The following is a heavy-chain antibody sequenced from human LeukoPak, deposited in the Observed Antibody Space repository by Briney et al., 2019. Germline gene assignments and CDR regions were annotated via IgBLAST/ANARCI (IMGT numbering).Heavy chain of an antibody. CDR2: IITIFGTA. D-gene: IGHD3-3*01. Sequence: SVKVSCKASGGTFSSYAISWVRQAPGQGLEWMGGIITIFGTANYAQKFQGRVTITTDESTSTAYTELSSLRSEDTAVYYCAREVGVTIFGVVPGYFDYWGQGTLVTVSS. CDR1: GGTFSSYA. J-gene: IGHJ4*02. CDR3: AREVGVTIFGVVPGYFDY. V-gene: IGHV1-69*05.